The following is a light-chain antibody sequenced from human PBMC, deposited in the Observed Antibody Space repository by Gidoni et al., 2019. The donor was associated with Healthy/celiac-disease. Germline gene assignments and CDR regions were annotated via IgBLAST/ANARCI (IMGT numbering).Light chain of an antibody. Sequence: IQMTQSPSSLSASVGDRVTITCQASQDISNYLNWYQQKPGKAPKLLIYDASNLETGVPSRFSGSGSGTDFTFTISSLQTEDIATYYCQQYDNLPTFGQGTRLEIK. CDR2: DAS. CDR1: QDISNY. V-gene: IGKV1-33*01. CDR3: QQYDNLPT. J-gene: IGKJ5*01.